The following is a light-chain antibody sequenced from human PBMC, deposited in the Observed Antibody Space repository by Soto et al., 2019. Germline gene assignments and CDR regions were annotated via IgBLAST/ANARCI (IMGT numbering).Light chain of an antibody. CDR3: ATWDDSLNGVL. Sequence: QLVLTQPPSASGTPGQRVTISCSGSSSNLGGNTVNWYQQLPGTAPKLLIHGDTLRPSGVPDRFSGSKSGTSASLAISGLQSEDEAEYYCATWDDSLNGVLFGGGTKLTVL. CDR2: GDT. CDR1: SSNLGGNT. V-gene: IGLV1-44*01. J-gene: IGLJ2*01.